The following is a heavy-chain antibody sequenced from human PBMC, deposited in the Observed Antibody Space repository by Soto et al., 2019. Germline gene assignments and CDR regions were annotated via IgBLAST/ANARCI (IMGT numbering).Heavy chain of an antibody. V-gene: IGHV4-59*01. CDR1: GGSISSYY. J-gene: IGHJ6*03. CDR2: IYYSGST. Sequence: QVQLQESGPGLVKPSETLSLTCTVSGGSISSYYWSWIRQPPGKGLEWIGYIYYSGSTNYSPSLKSRVTISVDTSKNQFSLKRSSVSAADTAVYYCARVSSSFATGGYYYYSYYRDVWGKGTTVTVSS. D-gene: IGHD6-6*01. CDR3: ARVSSSFATGGYYYYSYYRDV.